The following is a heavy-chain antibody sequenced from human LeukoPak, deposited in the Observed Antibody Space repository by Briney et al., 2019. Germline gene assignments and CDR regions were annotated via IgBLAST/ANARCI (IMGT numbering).Heavy chain of an antibody. V-gene: IGHV3-7*04. J-gene: IGHJ4*02. CDR3: ARVAAAGFDC. CDR2: IDQDGSEI. Sequence: PGGSLRLSCAASGFTFSGYWMSWVRQAPGKGLEWVANIDQDGSEIYYVDSVKGRLTISRDNAKNSLSLHMNSLRAEDTAVYYCARVAAAGFDCWGQGTLVTVSS. CDR1: GFTFSGYW. D-gene: IGHD6-13*01.